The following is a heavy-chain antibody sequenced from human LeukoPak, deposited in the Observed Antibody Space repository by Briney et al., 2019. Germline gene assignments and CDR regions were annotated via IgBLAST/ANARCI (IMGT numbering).Heavy chain of an antibody. CDR1: GGSISSDDFY. CDR2: IYHSGTA. D-gene: IGHD6-19*01. CDR3: ARGYSSGWGYAFHI. Sequence: PSGTLSLTCTVSGGSISSDDFYWNWIRQPPGKGLEWVGNIYHSGTAYYKTSLKSRVTISLDTAKNQFSLKVRSVTAADTAVYYCARGYSSGWGYAFHIWGQGTMVTVSS. J-gene: IGHJ3*02. V-gene: IGHV4-30-4*01.